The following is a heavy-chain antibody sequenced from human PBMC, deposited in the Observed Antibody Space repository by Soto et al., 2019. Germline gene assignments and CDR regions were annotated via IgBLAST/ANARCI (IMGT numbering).Heavy chain of an antibody. Sequence: PSETLSLTCVVSGGPVNGDDLYWSWIRHLPGKGLEWIANVYHTGTTYYNPSLKSRVSMSVDTSQNQFSLILASVTAADTAVYYCARALVTDYNSRDYHYYFAMDVWGQGTSVT. D-gene: IGHD3-22*01. J-gene: IGHJ6*02. CDR2: VYHTGTT. CDR3: ARALVTDYNSRDYHYYFAMDV. CDR1: GGPVNGDDLY. V-gene: IGHV4-31*02.